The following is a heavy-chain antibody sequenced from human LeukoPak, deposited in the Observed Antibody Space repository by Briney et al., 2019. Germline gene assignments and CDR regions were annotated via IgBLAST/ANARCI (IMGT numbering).Heavy chain of an antibody. CDR2: INSDGSST. D-gene: IGHD2/OR15-2a*01. CDR1: GFTFSSYW. Sequence: GGSLRLSCAASGFTFSSYWMHWVRQAPGKGLVWVSRINSDGSSTSYADSVKGRFTISRDNAKNTLYLQMNSLRAEDTAVYYCARGSLVRKYLDYWGQGTLVTVSS. CDR3: ARGSLVRKYLDY. J-gene: IGHJ4*02. V-gene: IGHV3-74*01.